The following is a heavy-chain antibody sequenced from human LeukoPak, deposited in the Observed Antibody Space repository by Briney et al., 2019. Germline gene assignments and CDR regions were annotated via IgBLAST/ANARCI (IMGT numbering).Heavy chain of an antibody. V-gene: IGHV1-69*13. J-gene: IGHJ6*02. D-gene: IGHD6-13*01. CDR3: ARVRYSSIPVYYYYGMDV. Sequence: GASVKVSCKASGGTFSSYAISWVRQAPGQGLEWMGGVIPIFGTANYAQKFQGRVTITADESTSTAYMELSSLRSEDTAVYYCARVRYSSIPVYYYYGMDVWGQGTTVTVPS. CDR1: GGTFSSYA. CDR2: VIPIFGTA.